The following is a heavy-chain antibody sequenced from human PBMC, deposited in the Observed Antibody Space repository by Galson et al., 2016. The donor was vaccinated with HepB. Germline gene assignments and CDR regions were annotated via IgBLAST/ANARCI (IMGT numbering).Heavy chain of an antibody. J-gene: IGHJ6*02. D-gene: IGHD3-16*01. CDR2: VDYTGTT. V-gene: IGHV4-59*12. CDR1: GGPINTYY. Sequence: LSLTCTVSGGPINTYYWNWIRQPPGKGLEWIGYVDYTGTTNYNPSLKSRVTMSVDTSKNQFSLKLTSVSAADTGVYFCARAWDLWRKYGMDVWGPGTTITVSS. CDR3: ARAWDLWRKYGMDV.